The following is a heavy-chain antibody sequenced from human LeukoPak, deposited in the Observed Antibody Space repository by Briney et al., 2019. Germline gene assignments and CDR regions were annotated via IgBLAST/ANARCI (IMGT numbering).Heavy chain of an antibody. CDR2: IYYSGST. CDR1: GGSISSGGYS. CDR3: ASSGYGSGSYPPDFDY. J-gene: IGHJ4*02. V-gene: IGHV4-30-4*07. Sequence: SETLSLTCAVSGGSISSGGYSWSWIRQPPGKGLEWIGYIYYSGSTYYNPSLKSRVTISVDTSKNQFSLKLSSVTAADTAVYYCASSGYGSGSYPPDFDYWGQGTLVTVSS. D-gene: IGHD3-10*01.